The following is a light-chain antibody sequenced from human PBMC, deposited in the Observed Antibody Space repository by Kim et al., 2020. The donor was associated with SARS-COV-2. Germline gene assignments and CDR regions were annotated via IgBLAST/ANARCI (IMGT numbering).Light chain of an antibody. V-gene: IGLV2-11*01. CDR3: CSHAGTSYV. CDR1: SSDVGAYNR. Sequence: PGQSVPISCIGTSSDVGAYNRVSWYQHHPGKAPKLVIHGVNQRPSGVPDRFSGFKSGNTASLTISGLQSEDEADYYCCSHAGTSYVFGSGTKVTVL. CDR2: GVN. J-gene: IGLJ1*01.